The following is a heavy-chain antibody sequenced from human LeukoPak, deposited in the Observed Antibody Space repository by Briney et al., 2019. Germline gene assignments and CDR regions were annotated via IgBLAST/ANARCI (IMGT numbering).Heavy chain of an antibody. Sequence: GGSLRLSCAASGFTFSSYAMHWVRQAPGKGLEWVAVISYDGSNKYYADSVKGRFTISRDNSKNTLYLQMNSLRAEDTAVYYCAREAAGLWFGESFDYWGQGTLVTVSS. V-gene: IGHV3-30*04. CDR1: GFTFSSYA. CDR3: AREAAGLWFGESFDY. J-gene: IGHJ4*02. D-gene: IGHD3-10*01. CDR2: ISYDGSNK.